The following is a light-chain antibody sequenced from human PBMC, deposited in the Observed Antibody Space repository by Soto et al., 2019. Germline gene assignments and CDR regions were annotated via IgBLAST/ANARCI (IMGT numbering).Light chain of an antibody. J-gene: IGLJ7*01. Sequence: VLTQSSSASASLGSSVKLTCTLSSGHNTYTIAWHQQQPGKAPRYLMKLERSGSYDKGSGVPDRFSGSSSGADRYLTISNLQSEDEADYYCETWDSNTHTVFGGGTQMTVL. CDR2: LERSGSY. CDR3: ETWDSNTHTV. V-gene: IGLV4-60*03. CDR1: SGHNTYT.